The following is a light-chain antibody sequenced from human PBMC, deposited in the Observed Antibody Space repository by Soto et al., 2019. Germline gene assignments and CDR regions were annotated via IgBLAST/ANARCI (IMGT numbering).Light chain of an antibody. Sequence: IVMTQTPLSSPVTLGQPASISCRSSQSLVHRDGNTYLSWLHQRPGQPPRLLIYNISKRFSGVPDRFSGRGAGTDFTLKIRRVEAEDVGIYYCMQVTHLWTFGQGTKVEIK. V-gene: IGKV2-24*01. CDR1: QSLVHRDGNTY. J-gene: IGKJ1*01. CDR3: MQVTHLWT. CDR2: NIS.